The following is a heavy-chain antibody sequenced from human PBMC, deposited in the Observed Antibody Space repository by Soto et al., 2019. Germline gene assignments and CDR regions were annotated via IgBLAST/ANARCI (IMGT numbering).Heavy chain of an antibody. CDR2: INGVGSST. CDR3: ARVAGGHGLDV. Sequence: GGSLRLSCAASGFAFDTYWMHLVRQAPGKGLVWVSRINGVGSSTSYADFVKGRVTISRDNAKNTLYLQMNSLRAEDTAVYYCARVAGGHGLDVWDQGSRITF. V-gene: IGHV3-74*01. D-gene: IGHD3-10*01. J-gene: IGHJ6*02. CDR1: GFAFDTYW.